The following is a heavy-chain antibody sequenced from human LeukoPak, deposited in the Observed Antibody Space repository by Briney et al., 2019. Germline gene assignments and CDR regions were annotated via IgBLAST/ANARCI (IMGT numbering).Heavy chain of an antibody. Sequence: SETLSLTCTVSGGSISSYYWSWIRQPAGKGLEWIGYIYYSGSTNYNPSLKSRVTISVDTSKNQFSLKLSSVTAADTAVYYCARWPLFDYYYYGMDVWGQGTTVTVSS. CDR2: IYYSGST. V-gene: IGHV4-59*01. J-gene: IGHJ6*02. CDR3: ARWPLFDYYYYGMDV. CDR1: GGSISSYY. D-gene: IGHD3-10*02.